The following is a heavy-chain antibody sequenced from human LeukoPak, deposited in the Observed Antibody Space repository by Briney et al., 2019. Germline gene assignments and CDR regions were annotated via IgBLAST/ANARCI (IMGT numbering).Heavy chain of an antibody. CDR3: ARGGYDFWSGYPLDY. CDR1: GFTFSSYE. V-gene: IGHV3-48*03. CDR2: ISSSGSTI. Sequence: GGSLRLSCAASGFTFSSYEMNWVRQAPGKGLEWGSYISSSGSTIYYADSVKGRFTISRDNAKNSLYLQMNSLRAEDTAVYYCARGGYDFWSGYPLDYWGQGTLVTVSS. D-gene: IGHD3-3*01. J-gene: IGHJ4*02.